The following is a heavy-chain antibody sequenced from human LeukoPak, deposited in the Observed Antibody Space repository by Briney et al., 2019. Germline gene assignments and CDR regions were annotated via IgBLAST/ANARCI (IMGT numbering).Heavy chain of an antibody. V-gene: IGHV4-4*07. Sequence: PSETLSLTCTVSGGSISSYYWSWIRQPAGKGLEWIGRIYTSGSTNYNPSLKSRVTMLVDTSKNQFSLKLSSVTAADTAVYYCARNEYSSSSYYFDYWGQGTLSPSPQ. CDR3: ARNEYSSSSYYFDY. CDR1: GGSISSYY. J-gene: IGHJ4*02. CDR2: IYTSGST. D-gene: IGHD6-13*01.